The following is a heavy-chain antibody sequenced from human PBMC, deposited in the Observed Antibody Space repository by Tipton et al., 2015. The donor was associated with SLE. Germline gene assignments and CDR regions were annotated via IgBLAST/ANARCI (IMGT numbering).Heavy chain of an antibody. D-gene: IGHD3-10*01. CDR3: ARHLGVIVAFEV. V-gene: IGHV4-59*08. J-gene: IGHJ3*01. CDR2: IYYNGKT. Sequence: TLSLTCSVSGGSISSYYWSWIRQPPAKGLEWIGFIYYNGKTNYNSSLKSRVTISVDTSKSQFSLKLRSVTAADTAVYYCARHLGVIVAFEVWGQGTVLTVSS. CDR1: GGSISSYY.